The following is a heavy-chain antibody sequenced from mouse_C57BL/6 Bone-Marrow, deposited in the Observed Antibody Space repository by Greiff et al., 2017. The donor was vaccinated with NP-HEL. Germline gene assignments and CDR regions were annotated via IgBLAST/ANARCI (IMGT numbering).Heavy chain of an antibody. CDR2: IDPSDSYT. J-gene: IGHJ3*01. CDR1: GYTFTSYW. V-gene: IGHV1-69*01. CDR3: GAWFAY. Sequence: QVQLQQPGAELVMPGASVKLSCKASGYTFTSYWMHWVKQRPGQGLEWIGEIDPSDSYTNYNQKFKGKSTLTVDKSPSTAYMQLSSLTSEDSAVYYCGAWFAYWGQGTLVAVSA.